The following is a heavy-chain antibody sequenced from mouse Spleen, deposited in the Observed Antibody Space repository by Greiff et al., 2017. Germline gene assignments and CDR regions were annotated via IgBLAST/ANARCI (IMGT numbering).Heavy chain of an antibody. CDR2: IDPENGDT. Sequence: EVQRVESGAELVRPGASVKLSCTASGFNIKDDYMHWVKQRPEQGLEWIGWIDPENGDTEYASKFQGKATITADTSSNTAYLQLSSLTSEDTAVYYCTTSDYDEGGDPMDYWGQGTSVTVSS. D-gene: IGHD2-4*01. J-gene: IGHJ4*01. CDR3: TTSDYDEGGDPMDY. CDR1: GFNIKDDY. V-gene: IGHV14-4*01.